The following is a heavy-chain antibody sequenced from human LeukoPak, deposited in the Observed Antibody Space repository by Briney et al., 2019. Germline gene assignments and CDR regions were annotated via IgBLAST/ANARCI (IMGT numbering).Heavy chain of an antibody. V-gene: IGHV3-74*01. CDR3: ARQGRGDNSGYYY. D-gene: IGHD3-22*01. J-gene: IGHJ4*02. CDR2: INSDGSSI. Sequence: GGSLRLSCAASGFTFSSYWMHWVRQAPGKGLVWVSRINSDGSSISYADSVKSRFTISRDNAKITLYLQMNSLRAEDTAVYYCARQGRGDNSGYYYWGQGTLVTVSS. CDR1: GFTFSSYW.